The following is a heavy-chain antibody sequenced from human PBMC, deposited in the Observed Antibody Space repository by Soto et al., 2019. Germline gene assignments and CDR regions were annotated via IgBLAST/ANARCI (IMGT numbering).Heavy chain of an antibody. V-gene: IGHV3-30*18. CDR3: AKDGVGLVVPTNYYGMDV. CDR1: GFTFSSYG. CDR2: ISYDGSNK. J-gene: IGHJ6*02. Sequence: GGSLRLSCAASGFTFSSYGMHWVRQAPGKGLEWVAVISYDGSNKYYADSVKGRFTISRDNSKNTLYLQMNSLRAEDTAVYYCAKDGVGLVVPTNYYGMDVWGQGTTLTVSS. D-gene: IGHD2-2*01.